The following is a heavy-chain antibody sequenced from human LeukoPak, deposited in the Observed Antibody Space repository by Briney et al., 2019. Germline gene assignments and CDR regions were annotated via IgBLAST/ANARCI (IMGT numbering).Heavy chain of an antibody. V-gene: IGHV4-39*01. CDR3: ARLISSSIFGMDV. CDR1: GGSISSRSYY. D-gene: IGHD2-21*01. CDR2: IYYSGST. J-gene: IGHJ6*02. Sequence: PSETLSLTCTVSGGSISSRSYYWGWIRQPPGKGLEWIGSIYYSGSTYYNPSLKSRVTISVDTSKNQFSLKLSSVTAADTAVYYCARLISSSIFGMDVWGQGTTVTVSS.